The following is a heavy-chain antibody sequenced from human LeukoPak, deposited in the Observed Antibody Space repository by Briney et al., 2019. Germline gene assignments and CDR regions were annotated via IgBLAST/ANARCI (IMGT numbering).Heavy chain of an antibody. CDR3: ATHSGSYKAEYFQH. CDR1: GYTFTSYD. Sequence: ASVKVSCKASGYTFTSYDINWVRQATGQGLEWMGWMNPNSGNTGYAQKFQGRVTITADESTSTAYMELSSLRSEDTAVYYCATHSGSYKAEYFQHWGQGTLVTVSS. J-gene: IGHJ1*01. D-gene: IGHD1-26*01. CDR2: MNPNSGNT. V-gene: IGHV1-8*01.